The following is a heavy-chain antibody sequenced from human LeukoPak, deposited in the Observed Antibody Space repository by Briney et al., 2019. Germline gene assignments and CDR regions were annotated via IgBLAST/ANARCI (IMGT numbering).Heavy chain of an antibody. J-gene: IGHJ4*02. CDR2: ISNSGGST. V-gene: IGHV3-23*01. CDR3: AKGSLGSWYYFDY. D-gene: IGHD6-13*01. CDR1: GFTFSNYA. Sequence: GGSLRLSCAASGFTFSNYAMSWVRQAPGKGLEWVSSISNSGGSTYHADSVKGRFTISRDNSRNTLYLQMSSLRAEDTAVYYCAKGSLGSWYYFDYWGQGTLVTVSS.